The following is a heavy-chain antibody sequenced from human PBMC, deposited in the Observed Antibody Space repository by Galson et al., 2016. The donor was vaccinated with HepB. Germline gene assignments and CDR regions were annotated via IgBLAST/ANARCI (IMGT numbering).Heavy chain of an antibody. CDR3: AKERLVRRIFDH. J-gene: IGHJ4*02. CDR1: GFVFSNFG. V-gene: IGHV3-23*01. CDR2: ISTRRTT. Sequence: SLRLSCAASGFVFSNFGLSWVRQAPGKGLEWAASISTRRTTYYSDSVQGRFTISRDHSNNTLYLQMNGLRAEDTAVYYCAKERLVRRIFDHWGQGTLLTVSS. D-gene: IGHD1-1*01.